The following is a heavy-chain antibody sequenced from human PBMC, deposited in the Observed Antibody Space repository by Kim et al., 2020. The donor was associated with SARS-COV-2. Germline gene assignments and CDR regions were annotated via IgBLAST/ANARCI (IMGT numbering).Heavy chain of an antibody. CDR2: LRQDGSQT. V-gene: IGHV3-7*03. CDR1: GFSFSTSA. J-gene: IGHJ4*02. D-gene: IGHD6-25*01. CDR3: SRCCGLDY. Sequence: GGSLRLSCAASGFSFSTSAMSWVRQAPGKGLELVASLRQDGSQTSYGDSVRGRFTISRDNAKNSLYLQMNSLTGEDTAVYYCSRCCGLDYWRQGAQVTVSS.